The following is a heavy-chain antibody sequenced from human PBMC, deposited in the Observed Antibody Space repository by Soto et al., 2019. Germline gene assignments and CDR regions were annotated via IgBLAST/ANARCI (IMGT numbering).Heavy chain of an antibody. J-gene: IGHJ6*02. Sequence: QVQLVESGGGVVQPGRSLRLSCAASGFTFSSYAMHWVRQAPGKGLEWVAVISYDGSNKYYADSVKGRFTISRDNSKNTLYLQMNRLRAEDTAVYYCARDHRYYDMLTGYYKPDYYYWMDVGGRGTTVTVSS. V-gene: IGHV3-30-3*01. D-gene: IGHD3-9*01. CDR1: GFTFSSYA. CDR3: ARDHRYYDMLTGYYKPDYYYWMDV. CDR2: ISYDGSNK.